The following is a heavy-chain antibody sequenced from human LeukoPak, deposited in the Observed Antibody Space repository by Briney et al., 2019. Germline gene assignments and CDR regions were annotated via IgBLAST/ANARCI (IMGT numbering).Heavy chain of an antibody. CDR1: GFSFSSYG. Sequence: GRSLRLSCAASGFSFSSYGMYWVRQTPGKGLEWVAFMWFDGSNKYYADSVKGRFTIARDNSKNTLYLQMNSLRAEDTAVYYCAKYMAAAALGNWGQGTLVTVSS. V-gene: IGHV3-33*03. D-gene: IGHD6-25*01. J-gene: IGHJ4*02. CDR2: MWFDGSNK. CDR3: AKYMAAAALGN.